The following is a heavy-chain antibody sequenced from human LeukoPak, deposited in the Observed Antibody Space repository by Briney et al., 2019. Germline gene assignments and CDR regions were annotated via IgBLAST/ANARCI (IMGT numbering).Heavy chain of an antibody. J-gene: IGHJ4*02. D-gene: IGHD2-15*01. CDR1: GFTFSSYS. CDR3: TTIRGFCSGRSCLGY. Sequence: GGSLRLSCAASGFTFSSYSMNWVRQAPGKGLEWVSSISSSSSSYKYYSDSVKGRFTISRDNAKNSLYLQMNSLRAEDTAVYYCTTIRGFCSGRSCLGYWGQGTLVTVSS. CDR2: ISSSSSSYK. V-gene: IGHV3-21*01.